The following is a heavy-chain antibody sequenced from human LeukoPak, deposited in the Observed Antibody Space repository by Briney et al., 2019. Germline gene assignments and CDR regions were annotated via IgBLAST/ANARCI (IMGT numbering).Heavy chain of an antibody. CDR1: GGSISSSSYY. CDR2: IYYSGST. CDR3: ARESYCSGGSCHYSTYYGGVLDY. D-gene: IGHD2-15*01. J-gene: IGHJ4*02. Sequence: SEALSLTCTVSGGSISSSSYYWGWLRQPPGKGLEWIGSIYYSGSTYYNPSLKSRVTISVDTSKNQFSLKLSSVTAADTAVYYCARESYCSGGSCHYSTYYGGVLDYWGQGTLVTVSS. V-gene: IGHV4-39*02.